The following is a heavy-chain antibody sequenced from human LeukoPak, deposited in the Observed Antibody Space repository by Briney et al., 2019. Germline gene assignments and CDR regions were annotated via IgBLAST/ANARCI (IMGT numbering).Heavy chain of an antibody. CDR1: GGSISSYY. D-gene: IGHD3-3*01. V-gene: IGHV4-4*07. CDR3: TRDTDNYDFWSGYQSTGGWFEP. CDR2: IYTSGST. Sequence: SETLSLTCTVFGGSISSYYWSWIRQPAGKGLEWIGRIYTSGSTNYNPSLKCRVTMSVDTSKIQFSLKLSSVTAADTAVYYCTRDTDNYDFWSGYQSTGGWFEPWGQGPLVTVSS. J-gene: IGHJ5*02.